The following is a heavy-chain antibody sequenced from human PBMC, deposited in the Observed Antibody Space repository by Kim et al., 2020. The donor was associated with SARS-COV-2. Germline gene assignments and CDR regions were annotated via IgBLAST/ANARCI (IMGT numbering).Heavy chain of an antibody. J-gene: IGHJ4*02. CDR2: TYYRSKWYN. CDR3: AREALRYFDWLDMPDFDY. Sequence: SQTLSLTCAISGDSVSSNSAAWNWIRQSPSRGLEWLGRTYYRSKWYNDYAVSVKSRITINPDTSKNQFSLQLNSVTPEDTAVYYCAREALRYFDWLDMPDFDYWGQGTLVTVSS. CDR1: GDSVSSNSAA. V-gene: IGHV6-1*01. D-gene: IGHD3-9*01.